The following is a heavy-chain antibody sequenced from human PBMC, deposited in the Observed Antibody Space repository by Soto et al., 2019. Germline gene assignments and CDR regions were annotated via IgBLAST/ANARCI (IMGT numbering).Heavy chain of an antibody. J-gene: IGHJ6*02. CDR2: ISSSSSYI. CDR1: GFTFSSYS. Sequence: GGSLRLSCAASGFTFSSYSMNWVRQAPGKGLEWVSSISSSSSYIYYADSVKGRFTISRDNAKNSLYLQMNSLRAEDTAVYYCARDIIADSQDYYYGMDVWGQGTTVTVSS. V-gene: IGHV3-21*01. CDR3: ARDIIADSQDYYYGMDV. D-gene: IGHD6-13*01.